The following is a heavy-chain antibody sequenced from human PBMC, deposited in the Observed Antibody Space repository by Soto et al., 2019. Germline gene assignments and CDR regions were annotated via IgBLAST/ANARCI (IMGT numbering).Heavy chain of an antibody. Sequence: EVQLLESGGGLAQPGGSLRLSCAATGFKFTSYAMSWVRQAPGKGLEWVSGIGGSGKSTHYADSVKGRFTLTRDNSNHTLFLQVDSLRADDTAVYYCAKHLLGDGAEYFEDWGQGTLVTVSS. J-gene: IGHJ1*01. V-gene: IGHV3-23*01. CDR1: GFKFTSYA. CDR2: IGGSGKST. D-gene: IGHD3-16*01. CDR3: AKHLLGDGAEYFED.